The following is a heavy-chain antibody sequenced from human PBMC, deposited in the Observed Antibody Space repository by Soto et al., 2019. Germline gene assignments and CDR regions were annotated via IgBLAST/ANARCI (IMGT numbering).Heavy chain of an antibody. V-gene: IGHV3-30*03. CDR3: SGW. CDR1: GFTFSTFA. CDR2: ISDDGITK. J-gene: IGHJ4*02. D-gene: IGHD6-19*01. Sequence: QVQLVESGGGVVQPGRSLRLSCAASGFTFSTFAMHWVRQAPGKGLEWVAVISDDGITKYYADSVKGRFTISRDNSKNTLYLEMNSLRAEDTADGYSSGWWGQGTLVTVSS.